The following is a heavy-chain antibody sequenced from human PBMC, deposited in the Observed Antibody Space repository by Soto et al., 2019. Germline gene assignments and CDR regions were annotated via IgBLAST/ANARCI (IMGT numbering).Heavy chain of an antibody. CDR3: AKDPLNSSFGVVIIEYYFDY. Sequence: GGSLRLSCAASGFTFSSYGMHWVRQAPGKGLEWVAVISYDGSNKYYADSVKGRFTISRDNSKNTLYLQMNSLRAEDTAVYYCAKDPLNSSFGVVIIEYYFDYWGQGTLVTVSS. J-gene: IGHJ4*02. V-gene: IGHV3-30*18. CDR2: ISYDGSNK. D-gene: IGHD3-3*01. CDR1: GFTFSSYG.